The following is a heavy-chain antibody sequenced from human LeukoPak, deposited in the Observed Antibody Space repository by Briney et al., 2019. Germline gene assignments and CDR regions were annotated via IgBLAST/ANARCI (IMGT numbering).Heavy chain of an antibody. CDR3: AKDRVAGIFPHYYYMDV. D-gene: IGHD6-19*01. CDR1: GFTFSSYG. J-gene: IGHJ6*03. Sequence: GSLRLSCTASGFTFSSYGMHWVRQAPGKGLEWVALISYDGSNKYYADSVKGRFTISRDNSKNTLYLQMNSLRAEDTAMYYCAKDRVAGIFPHYYYMDVWGKGTTVTVSS. CDR2: ISYDGSNK. V-gene: IGHV3-30*18.